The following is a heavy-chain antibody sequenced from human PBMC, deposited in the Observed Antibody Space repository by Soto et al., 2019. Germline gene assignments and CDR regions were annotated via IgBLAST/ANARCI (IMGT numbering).Heavy chain of an antibody. CDR3: VGGADLEGRYNWFDP. Sequence: QVQLVQSGAEVKKPGASMKVSCKSFGDTFSSQYIHWVRQAPGQGLEWVGLINPSRATTTISQKFQGRGTLTSDTSTRTVYMELSSLRSDDTAIYFCVGGADLEGRYNWFDPWGQGTLVTVSS. D-gene: IGHD3-3*01. J-gene: IGHJ5*02. CDR2: INPSRATT. CDR1: GDTFSSQY. V-gene: IGHV1-46*01.